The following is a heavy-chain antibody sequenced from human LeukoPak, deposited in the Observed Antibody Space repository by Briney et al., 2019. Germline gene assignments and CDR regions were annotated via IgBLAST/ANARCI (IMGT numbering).Heavy chain of an antibody. CDR1: GGTFSSYA. D-gene: IGHD3-22*01. CDR3: AGVVSYYDSSGYPYYYYYYMDV. V-gene: IGHV1-69*05. J-gene: IGHJ6*03. CDR2: IIPIFGTA. Sequence: SVKVSCKASGGTFSSYAISWVRQAPGQGLEWMGGIIPIFGTANYAQKFQGRVTITTDESTSTAYMELSSLRSEDTAVYYCAGVVSYYDSSGYPYYYYYYMDVWGKGTTVTVSS.